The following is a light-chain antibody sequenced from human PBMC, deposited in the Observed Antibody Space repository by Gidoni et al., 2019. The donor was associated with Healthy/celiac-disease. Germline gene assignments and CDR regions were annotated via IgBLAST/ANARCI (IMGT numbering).Light chain of an antibody. J-gene: IGKJ4*01. V-gene: IGKV1-5*03. Sequence: DIQMTQSPSTLSASVGDRVTITCRASQSISSWLAWYQQKPGKAPKLLIYKASSLESGVPSRFSGSGSGTEFTLTISSLQPDDLATYYCQQYNSYPLTFXGXTKVEIK. CDR1: QSISSW. CDR2: KAS. CDR3: QQYNSYPLT.